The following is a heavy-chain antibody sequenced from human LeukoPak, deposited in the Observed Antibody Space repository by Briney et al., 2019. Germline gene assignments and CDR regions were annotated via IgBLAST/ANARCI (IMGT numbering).Heavy chain of an antibody. CDR3: ARAGGRSWFDP. CDR2: INPSGGST. CDR1: GYTFTGYY. Sequence: GASVTVSCKASGYTFTGYYMHWVRQAPGQGLEWMGIINPSGGSTSYAQKFQGRVTMTRDMSTSTVYMELSSLRSDDTAVYYCARAGGRSWFDPWGQGTLVTVSS. V-gene: IGHV1-46*01. J-gene: IGHJ5*02.